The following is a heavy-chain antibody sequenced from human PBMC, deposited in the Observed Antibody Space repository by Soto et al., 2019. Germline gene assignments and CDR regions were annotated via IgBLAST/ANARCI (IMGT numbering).Heavy chain of an antibody. Sequence: QITLKKSGPTLVNPTQTLTLTCTFSGFSLSTSGVGVGWIRQPPGKALECLALIYGNDDKRYSPSLKNRLTITKDTSKNQVVITMTNMDPVDTATYYCTHCGVTYYYGTGNDDAMNHWGQGTLVTVSS. D-gene: IGHD3-10*01. J-gene: IGHJ4*02. V-gene: IGHV2-5*01. CDR1: GFSLSTSGVG. CDR2: IYGNDDK. CDR3: THCGVTYYYGTGNDDAMNH.